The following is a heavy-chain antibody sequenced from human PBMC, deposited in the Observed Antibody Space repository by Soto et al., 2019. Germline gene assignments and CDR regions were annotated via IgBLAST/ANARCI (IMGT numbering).Heavy chain of an antibody. V-gene: IGHV1-2*04. J-gene: IGHJ4*02. D-gene: IGHD6-6*01. CDR1: GYTFIDYY. CDR3: ARVVGSSPGFDY. CDR2: INPNSGDT. Sequence: ASVKVSCKASGYTFIDYYMHWVRQAPGQGPEWMGWINPNSGDTNYAQKFQGWVTMTRDTSIGTAYMELSRLKSDDTAIYYCARVVGSSPGFDYWGQGTLVTVSS.